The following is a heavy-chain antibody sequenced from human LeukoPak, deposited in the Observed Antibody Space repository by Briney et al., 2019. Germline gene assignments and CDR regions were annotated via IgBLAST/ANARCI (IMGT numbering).Heavy chain of an antibody. CDR2: IYYSGST. V-gene: IGHV4-59*12. Sequence: SETLSLTCTVSGGSISRYYWSWIRQPPGKRLEWIGYIYYSGSTNYNPSLKSRVTISVDTSKNQFSLKLSSVTAADKAVYYCARACPKGVLRFLEWSPRGSYMDVWGKGTTVTVSS. CDR1: GGSISRYY. D-gene: IGHD3-3*01. CDR3: ARACPKGVLRFLEWSPRGSYMDV. J-gene: IGHJ6*03.